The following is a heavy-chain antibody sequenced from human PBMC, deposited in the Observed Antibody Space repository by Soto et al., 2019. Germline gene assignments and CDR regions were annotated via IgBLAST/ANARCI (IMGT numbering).Heavy chain of an antibody. V-gene: IGHV3-74*01. J-gene: IGHJ5*01. CDR2: INGDGSIT. CDR1: GFTFSSHY. Sequence: EVQLVESGGGLVQPGGSLRLSCAASGFTFSSHYMHWVRQAPGKGLVWVSRINGDGSITNYADSVKGRFTVSRDNAKSTLFLQMNSLRADDTAVYYCACIGVFTPDSWGQGTLVTVSS. CDR3: ACIGVFTPDS.